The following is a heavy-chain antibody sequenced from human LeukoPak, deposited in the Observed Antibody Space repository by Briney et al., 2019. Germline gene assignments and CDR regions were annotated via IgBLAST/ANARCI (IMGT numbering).Heavy chain of an antibody. Sequence: PGGSLRLSCAASGFTVSSNYMSWVRQAPGKGLEWVSVIYSGGSTYYADSVKGRFTISRGNSKNTLYLQMNSLRAEDTAVYYCAKTPSPYSSSSRGYFDYWGQGTLVTVSS. J-gene: IGHJ4*02. CDR3: AKTPSPYSSSSRGYFDY. V-gene: IGHV3-53*01. CDR1: GFTVSSNY. D-gene: IGHD6-6*01. CDR2: IYSGGST.